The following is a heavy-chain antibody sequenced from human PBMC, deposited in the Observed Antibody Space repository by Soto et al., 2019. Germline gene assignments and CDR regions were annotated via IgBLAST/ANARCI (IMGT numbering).Heavy chain of an antibody. Sequence: EVQLVESGGGLVKPGGSLRLSCAASGFTFSNAWMSWVRQAPGKGLEWVGRIKSKTDGGTTAYAAPVKGRFTSSRDDSKNTLYLQMNSLKTEDAAVYYCTIETTVPTDYWGQGTLVTVSS. CDR3: TIETTVPTDY. J-gene: IGHJ4*02. V-gene: IGHV3-15*01. CDR2: IKSKTDGGTT. D-gene: IGHD4-17*01. CDR1: GFTFSNAW.